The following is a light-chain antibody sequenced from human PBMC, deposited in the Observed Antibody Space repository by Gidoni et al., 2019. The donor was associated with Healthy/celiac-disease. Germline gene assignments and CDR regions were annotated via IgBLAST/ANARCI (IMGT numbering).Light chain of an antibody. CDR3: QQYNNWPQT. CDR2: GAS. CDR1: QSVSSN. Sequence: LMTPSPATLSVSPEERATLSCRASQSVSSNLAWYQQKPGQAPRLLIYGASTRATGIPARFSGSGSGTEFTLTISSLQSEDFAVYYCQQYNNWPQTFGQGTKVEIK. J-gene: IGKJ1*01. V-gene: IGKV3-15*01.